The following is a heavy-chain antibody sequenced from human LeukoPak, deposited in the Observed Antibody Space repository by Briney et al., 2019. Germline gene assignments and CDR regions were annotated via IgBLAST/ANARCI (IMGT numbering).Heavy chain of an antibody. CDR1: GDSVSTGDYY. CDR2: MYYSGSS. D-gene: IGHD2-15*01. Sequence: SETLSLTCTVSGDSVSTGDYYWSWIRQPPGKSLECIGYMYYSGSSYYNPSFKSRVTISVDRSKNQFSLILNSMTAADTAVYYCARQFCSGGSCYSGLFDPWGQGTLVTVSS. J-gene: IGHJ5*02. V-gene: IGHV4-30-4*08. CDR3: ARQFCSGGSCYSGLFDP.